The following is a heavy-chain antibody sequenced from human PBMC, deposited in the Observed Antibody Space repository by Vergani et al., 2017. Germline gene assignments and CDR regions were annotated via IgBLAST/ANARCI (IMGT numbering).Heavy chain of an antibody. J-gene: IGHJ5*02. CDR1: GYTFTSYA. CDR2: INASNGNT. V-gene: IGHV1-3*01. D-gene: IGHD3-16*01. Sequence: QVQLVQSGAEVKKPGASVKVSCKASGYTFTSYAMHWVRQAPGQRLEWMGWINASNGNTKYSQKFQGRVTITRDTSASTAYMERSSLRSEDTAVYYCARGRVLGILNWFDPWGQGTLVTVSS. CDR3: ARGRVLGILNWFDP.